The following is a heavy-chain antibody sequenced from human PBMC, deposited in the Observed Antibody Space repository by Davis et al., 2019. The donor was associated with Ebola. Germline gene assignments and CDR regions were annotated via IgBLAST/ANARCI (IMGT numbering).Heavy chain of an antibody. J-gene: IGHJ3*02. CDR1: GFTSATHA. Sequence: GESLKIPCAASGFTSATHAMAWIPQAPGKGLEWFPDLIYVSGNTQYADSVQGRFTISRDISKNTVYLQMDSLTAEDTATYFCASRGISSTYWAFDIWGQGAMVTVSS. CDR2: LIYVSGNT. D-gene: IGHD1-14*01. CDR3: ASRGISSTYWAFDI. V-gene: IGHV3-23*01.